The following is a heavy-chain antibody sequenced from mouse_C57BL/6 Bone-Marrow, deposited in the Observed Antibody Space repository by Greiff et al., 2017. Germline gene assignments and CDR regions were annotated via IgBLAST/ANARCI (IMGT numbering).Heavy chain of an antibody. D-gene: IGHD2-2*01. CDR2: IDPSDSYT. J-gene: IGHJ3*01. CDR1: GYTFTSCW. V-gene: IGHV1-59*01. Sequence: QVQLQQPGAELVRPGTSVKLSCKASGYTFTSCWMHWVKQRPGQGLEWIGVIDPSDSYTNYNQKFKGKDTLTVDTSSSTAYMQLSSLTSEDSAVYYCARRGDGYDGAWFAYWGQGTLVTVSA. CDR3: ARRGDGYDGAWFAY.